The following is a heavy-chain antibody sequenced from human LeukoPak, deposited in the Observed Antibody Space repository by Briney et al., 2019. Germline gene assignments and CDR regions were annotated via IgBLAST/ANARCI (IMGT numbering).Heavy chain of an antibody. CDR2: ISSSSRYI. V-gene: IGHV3-21*01. CDR3: ARDPSRYYYGSGSYYNAGNNWFDP. CDR1: GFTFSSYS. J-gene: IGHJ5*02. Sequence: GGSLRLSCAASGFTFSSYSMNWVRQAPGKGLEWVSSISSSSRYIYYADSVKGRFTISRDKAKNSLYLQMNSLRAEDTAVYYCARDPSRYYYGSGSYYNAGNNWFDPWGQGTLVTVSS. D-gene: IGHD3-10*01.